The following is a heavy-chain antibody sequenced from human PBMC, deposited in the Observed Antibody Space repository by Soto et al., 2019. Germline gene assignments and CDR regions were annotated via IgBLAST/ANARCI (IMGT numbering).Heavy chain of an antibody. V-gene: IGHV3-33*01. CDR2: IWYDGSNK. CDR1: GFTFSSYG. CDR3: ARDGGYCSSTSCYYYYYYGMDV. J-gene: IGHJ6*02. Sequence: ESGGGVVQPGRSLRLSCAASGFTFSSYGMHWVRQAPGKGLEWVAVIWYDGSNKYYADSVKGRFTISRDNSKNTLYLQMNSLRAEDTAVYYCARDGGYCSSTSCYYYYYYGMDVWGQGTTVTVSS. D-gene: IGHD2-2*01.